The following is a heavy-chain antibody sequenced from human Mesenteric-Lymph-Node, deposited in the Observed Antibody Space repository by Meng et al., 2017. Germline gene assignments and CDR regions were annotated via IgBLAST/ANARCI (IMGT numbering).Heavy chain of an antibody. CDR2: IYYSGST. CDR3: ASGAAGSGWYTYYFDY. Sequence: LRLSCTVSGGSISSGGYYWSWIRQHPGKGLEWIGYIYYSGSTYYNPSLKSRVTISVDTSKNQFSLKLSSVTAADTAVYYCASGAAGSGWYTYYFDYWGQGTLVTVSS. CDR1: GGSISSGGYY. V-gene: IGHV4-31*03. J-gene: IGHJ4*02. D-gene: IGHD6-19*01.